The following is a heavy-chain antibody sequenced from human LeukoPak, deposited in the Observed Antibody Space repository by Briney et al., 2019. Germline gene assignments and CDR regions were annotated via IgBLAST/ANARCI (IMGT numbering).Heavy chain of an antibody. CDR3: AKYRYCSGGSCYELDF. CDR1: GFTFSTYD. J-gene: IGHJ4*02. D-gene: IGHD2-15*01. CDR2: ISHDGSNK. Sequence: GGSLRLSCAASGFTFSTYDMHWVRQAPGKGLEWVAVISHDGSNKYHADSVKGRFTISRDNFKNTLYLQMNSLRAEDTAMYYCAKYRYCSGGSCYELDFWGQGTLVTVSS. V-gene: IGHV3-30*18.